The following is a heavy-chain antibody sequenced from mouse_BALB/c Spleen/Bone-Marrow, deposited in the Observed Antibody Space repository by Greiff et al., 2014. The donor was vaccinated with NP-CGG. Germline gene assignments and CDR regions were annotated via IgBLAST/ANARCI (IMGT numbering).Heavy chain of an antibody. V-gene: IGHV7-3*02. CDR2: IRNKANGYTT. CDR1: GFTFTDYY. CDR3: ARDRGLLRFDY. J-gene: IGHJ2*01. D-gene: IGHD2-3*01. Sequence: DVMLVESGGGLVQPGGSLRLSCATSGFTFTDYYMSWVRQPPGKALEWLGFIRNKANGYTTEYSASVKGRFTTSRDNSQSILYLQMNTLRAEDSATYYCARDRGLLRFDYWGQGTTLTVSS.